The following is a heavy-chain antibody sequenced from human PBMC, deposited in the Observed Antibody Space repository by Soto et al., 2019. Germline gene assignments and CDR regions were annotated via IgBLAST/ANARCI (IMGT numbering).Heavy chain of an antibody. D-gene: IGHD3-3*01. CDR1: GFTFSSYG. Sequence: QVQLVESGGGVVQPGRSLRLSCAASGFTFSSYGMHWVRQAPGKGLEWVAVISYDGSNKNYADSVKGRFTISRDNSKNTLYLQMNSLRAEDTAVYYCAKVGYDFWSGYCDYWGQGTMVTVSS. CDR2: ISYDGSNK. CDR3: AKVGYDFWSGYCDY. V-gene: IGHV3-30*18. J-gene: IGHJ4*02.